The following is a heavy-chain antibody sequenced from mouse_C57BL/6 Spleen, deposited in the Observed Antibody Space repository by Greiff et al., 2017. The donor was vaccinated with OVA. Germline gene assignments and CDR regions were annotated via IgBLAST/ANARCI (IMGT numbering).Heavy chain of an antibody. CDR2: FYPGSGSI. V-gene: IGHV1-62-2*01. CDR1: GYTFTEYT. J-gene: IGHJ4*01. D-gene: IGHD2-1*01. Sequence: QVQLQQSGAELVKPGASVKLSCKASGYTFTEYTIHWVKQRSGQGLEWIGWFYPGSGSIKYNEKFKDKATLTADKSSSTVYMALSSLTSEDSAVYFCARHEDGDYCGNSYAMDYWGQGTSVTVSS. CDR3: ARHEDGDYCGNSYAMDY.